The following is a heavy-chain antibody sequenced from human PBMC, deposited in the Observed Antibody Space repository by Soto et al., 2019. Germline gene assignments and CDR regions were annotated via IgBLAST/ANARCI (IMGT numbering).Heavy chain of an antibody. CDR3: AREKGIAAAAPSYYGMDV. J-gene: IGHJ6*02. CDR2: IYYSGST. Sequence: QVQLQESGPGLVKPSQTLSLTCTVSGGSISSGGYYWSWIRQHPGKVLEWIGYIYYSGSTYYNPPLKSRVTISADTSKNQFSLKLSSVTAADTAVYYCAREKGIAAAAPSYYGMDVWGQGTTVTVSS. V-gene: IGHV4-31*03. D-gene: IGHD6-13*01. CDR1: GGSISSGGYY.